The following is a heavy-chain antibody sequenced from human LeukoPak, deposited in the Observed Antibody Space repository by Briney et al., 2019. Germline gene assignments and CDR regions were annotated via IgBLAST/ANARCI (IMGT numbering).Heavy chain of an antibody. V-gene: IGHV1-8*01. CDR1: GYTFTSYD. D-gene: IGHD6-19*01. CDR3: ARESGHSSGWSWYSGLFDP. J-gene: IGHJ5*02. Sequence: ASVKVSCKASGYTFTSYDINWVRQATGQGLEWMGWMNPNSGNTGYAQKFQGRVTMTRNTSISTAYMELSSLRSEDTAVYYCARESGHSSGWSWYSGLFDPWGQGTLVTVSS. CDR2: MNPNSGNT.